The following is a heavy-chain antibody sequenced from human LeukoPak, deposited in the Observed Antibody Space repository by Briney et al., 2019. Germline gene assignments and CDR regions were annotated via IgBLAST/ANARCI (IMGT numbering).Heavy chain of an antibody. Sequence: SETLSLTCTVSGGSISSYYWSWIRQPPGKGLEWIGYIYYSGSTNYNPSLKSRVTISVDTSKNQFSLKLSSVTAADTAVYYCARRPYCRSTSCYYFDYWGQGTLVTVSS. CDR1: GGSISSYY. CDR2: IYYSGST. CDR3: ARRPYCRSTSCYYFDY. D-gene: IGHD2-2*01. V-gene: IGHV4-59*08. J-gene: IGHJ4*02.